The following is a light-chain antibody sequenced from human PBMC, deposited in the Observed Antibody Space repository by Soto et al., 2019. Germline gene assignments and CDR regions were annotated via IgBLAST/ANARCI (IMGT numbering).Light chain of an antibody. V-gene: IGKV1-39*01. CDR2: AAS. CDR1: QSISSY. Sequence: DIQMTQSPSSLSASVGDRVTITCRASQSISSYLNWYQQKPGKAPKLLIYAASSLASGVPSRFSGSGSGTDFTLTISSLQPEDFATYYCQQNYSTPLTFGGGTKVEIK. CDR3: QQNYSTPLT. J-gene: IGKJ4*01.